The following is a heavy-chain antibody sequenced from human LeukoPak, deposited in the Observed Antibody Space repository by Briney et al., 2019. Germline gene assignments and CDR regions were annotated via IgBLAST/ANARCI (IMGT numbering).Heavy chain of an antibody. CDR3: ARGYYVDYGVYHCYMDV. J-gene: IGHJ6*03. CDR2: IKEDGSEK. D-gene: IGHD4-17*01. V-gene: IGHV3-7*01. CDR1: GVTFRTYW. Sequence: PGGSLRLPCAASGVTFRTYWMNWVRQAPGKGPEWVANIKEDGSEKTSVDSMKGRLTTSRDNAKTSLYLQMNSLRVEDTAVYYCARGYYVDYGVYHCYMDVWGKGTTVTVSS.